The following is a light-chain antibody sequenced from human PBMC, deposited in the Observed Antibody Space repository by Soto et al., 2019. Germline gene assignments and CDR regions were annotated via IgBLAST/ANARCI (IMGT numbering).Light chain of an antibody. CDR1: QSVSSK. Sequence: EVVMTQSPATLSVSPGETATLSCRASQSVSSKLAWYQQKPGQPPRLLIYGASTRVTDIPVRFSGSGSGTEFTLTISSLQSEDFAIYYCQQYNNWPPGFGPGTKVDI. CDR2: GAS. V-gene: IGKV3-15*01. CDR3: QQYNNWPPG. J-gene: IGKJ3*01.